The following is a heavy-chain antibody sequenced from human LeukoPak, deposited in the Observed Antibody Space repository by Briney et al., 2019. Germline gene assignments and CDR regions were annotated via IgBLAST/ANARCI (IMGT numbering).Heavy chain of an antibody. Sequence: GGSLRLSCAASGFTVSNNYMSWVRQAPGKGLEWVSVIYGGGTTYYADSVMGRFTISRDNSKNTLYLQMNSLRVEDTAVYYCARDLHYYVAMDVWGQGTTVTVSS. J-gene: IGHJ6*02. CDR3: ARDLHYYVAMDV. CDR1: GFTVSNNY. V-gene: IGHV3-66*01. CDR2: IYGGGTT. D-gene: IGHD3-10*02.